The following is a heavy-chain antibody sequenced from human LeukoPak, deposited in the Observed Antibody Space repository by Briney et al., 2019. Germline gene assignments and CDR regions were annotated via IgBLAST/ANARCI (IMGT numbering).Heavy chain of an antibody. CDR1: GFTFSSYA. CDR2: ISGSGGST. CDR3: AKDPLIAAAGTDY. V-gene: IGHV3-23*01. J-gene: IGHJ4*02. D-gene: IGHD6-13*01. Sequence: GGSLRLSCAASGFTFSSYAMSWVRQAPGKGLEWVSAISGSGGSTYYAQTLKGRVTISRDNSKSTLYLQMNSLRAEDTAVYYCAKDPLIAAAGTDYWGQGTLVIVSS.